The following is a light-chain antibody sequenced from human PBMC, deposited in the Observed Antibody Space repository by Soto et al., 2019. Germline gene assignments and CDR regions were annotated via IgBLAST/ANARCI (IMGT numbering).Light chain of an antibody. Sequence: ENELTQSPRTLSLSPRERATLSCRASQSVSSSYLAWYKQKPGQAPRLLIYGASSKATGIPDRFSGSRSGTDFTLTISRLEPEDFAVYYCQQYGSSPAFGPGTKVDIK. CDR2: GAS. V-gene: IGKV3-20*01. J-gene: IGKJ3*01. CDR3: QQYGSSPA. CDR1: QSVSSSY.